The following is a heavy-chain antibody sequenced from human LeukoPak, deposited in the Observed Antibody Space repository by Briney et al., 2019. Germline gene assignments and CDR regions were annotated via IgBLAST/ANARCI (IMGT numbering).Heavy chain of an antibody. D-gene: IGHD2-2*01. CDR2: INHSGST. J-gene: IGHJ6*02. CDR3: ARLGVSIVVVPAAPTYYYYGMDV. CDR1: GGSFSGYY. V-gene: IGHV4-34*01. Sequence: SETLSLTCAVYGGSFSGYYWSWIRQPPGKGLEWIGEINHSGSTNYNPSLKSRVTISVDTSKNQFSLKLSSVTAADTAVYYCARLGVSIVVVPAAPTYYYYGMDVWGQGTTVTVYS.